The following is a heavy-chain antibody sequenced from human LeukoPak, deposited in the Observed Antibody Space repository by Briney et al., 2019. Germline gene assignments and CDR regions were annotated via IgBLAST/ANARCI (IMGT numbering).Heavy chain of an antibody. CDR1: GFTFSSYS. V-gene: IGHV3-30*02. J-gene: IGHJ3*02. CDR2: IRYDGSNK. D-gene: IGHD2-2*01. CDR3: AKGWYCSSTSCYPGDAFDI. Sequence: PGGSLRLSCAASGFTFSSYSMSWVRQAPGKGLEWVAFIRYDGSNKYYADSVKGRFTISRDNSKNTLYLQMNSLRAEDTAVYYCAKGWYCSSTSCYPGDAFDIWGQGTMVTVSS.